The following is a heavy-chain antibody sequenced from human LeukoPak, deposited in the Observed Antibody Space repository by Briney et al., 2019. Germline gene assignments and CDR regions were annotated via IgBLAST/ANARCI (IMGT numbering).Heavy chain of an antibody. J-gene: IGHJ6*03. CDR2: IKSKTDGGTT. CDR1: GFTFSNAW. CDR3: TRVNLLTVGYYYYYYMDV. D-gene: IGHD1-14*01. V-gene: IGHV3-15*01. Sequence: GGSLRLSCAASGFTFSNAWMSWVRQAPGKGLEWVGRIKSKTDGGTTDYAAPVKGRFTISRDDSKNTLYLQMNSLKTEDTAVYYCTRVNLLTVGYYYYYYMDVWGKGTTVTVSS.